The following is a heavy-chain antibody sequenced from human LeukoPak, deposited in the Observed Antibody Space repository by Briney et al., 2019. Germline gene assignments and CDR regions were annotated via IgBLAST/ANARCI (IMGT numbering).Heavy chain of an antibody. Sequence: PSETLSLTCTVSGASISSYYWSWIRQPPGKGLEWIGYIFYSGSTNYNPSLKSRVTISVATSKNQFSLQLSSMTAADTAVYYCASGPYPAAGTDHQFDYWGQGTLVTVSS. CDR3: ASGPYPAAGTDHQFDY. D-gene: IGHD6-13*01. CDR2: IFYSGST. V-gene: IGHV4-59*01. J-gene: IGHJ4*02. CDR1: GASISSYY.